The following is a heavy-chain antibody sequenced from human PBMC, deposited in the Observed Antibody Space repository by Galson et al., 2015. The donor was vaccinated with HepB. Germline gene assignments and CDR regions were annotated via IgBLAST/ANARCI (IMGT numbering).Heavy chain of an antibody. Sequence: SVKVSCKASGYTFTSYAMHWVRQAPGQRLEWMGWINAGNGNTKYSQKFQGRVTITRDTSASTAYMELSSLRSEDTAVYYCARSLSRVVVVTLDYWGQGTLVTVSS. CDR3: ARSLSRVVVVTLDY. CDR2: INAGNGNT. D-gene: IGHD3-22*01. CDR1: GYTFTSYA. J-gene: IGHJ4*02. V-gene: IGHV1-3*01.